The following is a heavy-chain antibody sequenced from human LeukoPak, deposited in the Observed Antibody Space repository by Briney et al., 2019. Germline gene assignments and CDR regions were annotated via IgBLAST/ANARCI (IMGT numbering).Heavy chain of an antibody. CDR3: AREGSIVATIGYFDY. CDR2: ISYDGSNK. CDR1: GFTFSSYA. V-gene: IGHV3-30*04. D-gene: IGHD5-12*01. J-gene: IGHJ4*02. Sequence: PGGSLRLSCAASGFTFSSYAMHWVRQAPGKGLEWVAVISYDGSNKYYADSVKGRFTISRDNSKNTLYLQMNSLRAEDTAVYYCAREGSIVATIGYFDYWGQGTLVTVSS.